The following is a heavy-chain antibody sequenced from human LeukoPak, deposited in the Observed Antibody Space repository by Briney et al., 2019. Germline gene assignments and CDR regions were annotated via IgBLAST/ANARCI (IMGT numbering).Heavy chain of an antibody. CDR3: ARDGSSSWFKSYWYFDL. Sequence: GASVKVSCKASGYTFTSYAINWVRQAPGQGLEWMGWISVYKGNTNYAQKLQGRVTMTTDTSTSTAYMELRSLRSDDTAVYYCARDGSSSWFKSYWYFDLWGRGTLVTVSS. J-gene: IGHJ2*01. V-gene: IGHV1-18*01. CDR2: ISVYKGNT. D-gene: IGHD6-13*01. CDR1: GYTFTSYA.